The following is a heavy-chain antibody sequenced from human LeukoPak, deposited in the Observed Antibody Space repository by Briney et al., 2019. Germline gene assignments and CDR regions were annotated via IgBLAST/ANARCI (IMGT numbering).Heavy chain of an antibody. CDR1: GYTFTGYH. CDR3: ARDWRGSYFPDY. V-gene: IGHV1-2*02. J-gene: IGHJ4*02. CDR2: INPNSGDT. Sequence: ASVKVSCKASGYTFTGYHMHWVRQAPGQGLEWMGWINPNSGDTNYAHKFQGRVTMTRDTSISTAYMELSRLRSDDTAVYYCARDWRGSYFPDYWGQGTLVTVSS. D-gene: IGHD1-26*01.